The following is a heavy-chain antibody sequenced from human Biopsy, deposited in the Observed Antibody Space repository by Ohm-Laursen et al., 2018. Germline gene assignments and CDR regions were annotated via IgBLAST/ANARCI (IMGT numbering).Heavy chain of an antibody. V-gene: IGHV3-48*03. CDR2: IHYTGSPI. J-gene: IGHJ6*02. Sequence: GSLRLSCAASGFTFTSYEMNWVRQASGKGLEWVANIHYTGSPIYYADSVRGRFTISRDNSEYSLFLQMNSLRVDDTAVYYCARRIPLYGMDVWGQGTTVTVSS. CDR1: GFTFTSYE. CDR3: ARRIPLYGMDV. D-gene: IGHD2-2*02.